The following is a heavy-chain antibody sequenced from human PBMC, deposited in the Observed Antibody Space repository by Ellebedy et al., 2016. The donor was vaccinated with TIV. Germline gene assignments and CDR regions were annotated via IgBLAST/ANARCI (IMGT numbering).Heavy chain of an antibody. D-gene: IGHD4-17*01. CDR3: ASDGSYGDYASPAHALTF. V-gene: IGHV3-7*01. Sequence: GGSLRLSCAASRFSFSNYWMSWVRQAPGKGLEWVANIRQDGGDKYYVDSVKGRFTISRDNAKNSLYLQMNSLRAEDTAVYYCASDGSYGDYASPAHALTFWGQGTMVTVSS. CDR1: RFSFSNYW. J-gene: IGHJ3*01. CDR2: IRQDGGDK.